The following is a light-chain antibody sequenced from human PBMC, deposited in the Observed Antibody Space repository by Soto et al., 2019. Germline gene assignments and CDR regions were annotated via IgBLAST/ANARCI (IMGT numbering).Light chain of an antibody. CDR2: GAS. V-gene: IGKV3-15*01. CDR3: QQYNSWPPIT. Sequence: EIVLTQSPGTLSLSPGERATLSCRASESVSSNLAWYQQRPGQAPRLVIYGASTRATGIPPRFSGGGSGTKFTLTISSLQSEDFAVYYCQQYNSWPPITFGQGTRVDIK. CDR1: ESVSSN. J-gene: IGKJ5*01.